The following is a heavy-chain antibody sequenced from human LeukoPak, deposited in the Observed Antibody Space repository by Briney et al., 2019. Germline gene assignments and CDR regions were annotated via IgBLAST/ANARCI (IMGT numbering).Heavy chain of an antibody. V-gene: IGHV5-51*01. J-gene: IGHJ4*02. Sequence: GESLEISCKTSGYNFTTFWIGWVRQLPGKGLEWMGIIYPSDSDTRYSPSFQGQVTISADKSINTVYLHWNSLKASDTAMYYCASFHISGKSYNGLHYWGQGTLVTVSS. CDR3: ASFHISGKSYNGLHY. D-gene: IGHD3-10*01. CDR1: GYNFTTFW. CDR2: IYPSDSDT.